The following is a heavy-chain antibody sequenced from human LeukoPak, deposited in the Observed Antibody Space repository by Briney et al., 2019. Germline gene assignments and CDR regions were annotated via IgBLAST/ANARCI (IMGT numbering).Heavy chain of an antibody. V-gene: IGHV4-38-2*02. CDR3: AREVTVTTQEGATYYYYYMDV. CDR1: GCSISSGYY. J-gene: IGHJ6*03. Sequence: SETLSLTCTVSGCSISSGYYWGWIRQPPGKGLEWIGSIYHSGSTYYNPSLKSRVTISVDTSKNQFSLKLSSVTAADTAVYYCAREVTVTTQEGATYYYYYMDVWGKGTTVTVSS. D-gene: IGHD4-17*01. CDR2: IYHSGST.